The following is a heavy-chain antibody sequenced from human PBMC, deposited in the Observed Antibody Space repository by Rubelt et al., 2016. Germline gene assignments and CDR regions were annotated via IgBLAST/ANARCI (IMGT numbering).Heavy chain of an antibody. J-gene: IGHJ6*02. Sequence: LHWVRQAPGQGLEWMGIINPSGGGTTYAQKFQGRVTMTRDTSTNTVYMELSSLRSEDTAVYYCARGGSWNSIAAAATPPYYYYYYGMDVWGQGTTVTVSS. CDR3: ARGGSWNSIAAAATPPYYYYYYGMDV. CDR2: INPSGGGT. D-gene: IGHD6-13*01. V-gene: IGHV1-46*03.